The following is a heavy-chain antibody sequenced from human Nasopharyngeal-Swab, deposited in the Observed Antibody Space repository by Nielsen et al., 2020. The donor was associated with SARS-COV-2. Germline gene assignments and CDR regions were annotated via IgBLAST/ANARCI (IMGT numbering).Heavy chain of an antibody. CDR3: AKDRDSGDDSGEYYHYYGMDV. CDR1: GFIFKNYA. CDR2: ISGADDST. D-gene: IGHD5-12*01. J-gene: IGHJ6*02. Sequence: GESLKISCSASGFIFKNYARNWVRQAPGRGLEWVSAISGADDSTKYADSVKGRFTISRDNSKNTLDLQMNSLRAEDTAMYYCAKDRDSGDDSGEYYHYYGMDVWGQGTSVTVS. V-gene: IGHV3-23*01.